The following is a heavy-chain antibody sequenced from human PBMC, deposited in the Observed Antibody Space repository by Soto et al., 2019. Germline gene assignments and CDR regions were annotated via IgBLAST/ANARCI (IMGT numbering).Heavy chain of an antibody. V-gene: IGHV1-69*06. CDR1: GGTFSSYA. Sequence: SVKVSCKASGGTFSSYAISWVRQAPGQGLEWMGGINPICGRTNYAQKFQGRVTITADTSTSTVYMELSSLTSEDTAMYYCARHLAAGDVWGQGTLVTVSS. CDR2: INPICGRT. CDR3: ARHLAAGDV. J-gene: IGHJ4*02. D-gene: IGHD2-8*02.